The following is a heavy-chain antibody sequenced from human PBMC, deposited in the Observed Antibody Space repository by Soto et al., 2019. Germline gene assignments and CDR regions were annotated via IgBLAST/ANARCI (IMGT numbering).Heavy chain of an antibody. Sequence: ASVKVSCKASGGTFSSYAISWVRQAPGQGLEWMGGIIPIFGTANYAQKFQGRVTITADESTSTAYMELSSLRSEDTAVYYCARQEVVPAAIEHYYYYGMDVWGQGTTVTVSS. J-gene: IGHJ6*02. CDR2: IIPIFGTA. CDR1: GGTFSSYA. D-gene: IGHD2-2*02. CDR3: ARQEVVPAAIEHYYYYGMDV. V-gene: IGHV1-69*13.